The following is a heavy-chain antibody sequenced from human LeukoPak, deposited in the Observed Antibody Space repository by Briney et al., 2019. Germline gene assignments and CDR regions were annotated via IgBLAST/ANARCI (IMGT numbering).Heavy chain of an antibody. CDR1: GFTFSSYW. J-gene: IGHJ4*02. Sequence: TGGSLRLSCAASGFTFSSYWMSWVRQAPGKGLEWVAVISYDGSNKYYADSVKGRFTISRDNSKNTLYLQMNSLRAEDTAVYYCVSGSYYRGFDYWGQGTLVTVSS. CDR3: VSGSYYRGFDY. CDR2: ISYDGSNK. V-gene: IGHV3-30-3*01. D-gene: IGHD3-10*01.